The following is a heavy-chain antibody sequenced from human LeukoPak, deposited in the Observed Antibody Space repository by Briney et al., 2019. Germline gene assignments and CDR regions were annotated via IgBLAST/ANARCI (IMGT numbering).Heavy chain of an antibody. CDR2: IYYSGST. D-gene: IGHD1-26*01. J-gene: IGHJ4*02. Sequence: PSETLSLTCTVSGGSISSYYWSWIRQPPGKGLEWIGYIYYSGSTNYNPSLESRVTISVDTSKNQLSLKLSSVTAADTAVYYCARSLGPRYYFDYWGQGTLVTVSS. V-gene: IGHV4-59*08. CDR3: ARSLGPRYYFDY. CDR1: GGSISSYY.